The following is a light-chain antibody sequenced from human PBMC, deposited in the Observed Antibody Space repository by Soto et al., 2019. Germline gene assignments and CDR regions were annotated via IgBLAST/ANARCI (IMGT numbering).Light chain of an antibody. Sequence: EIVLTQSPGTLSLSPGERATLSFSASQSVSSIYFAWYQQKRGQAPRLLIYGVSSRATGIPDRFSGSGSGTDFTLTISRLEPEDSAVYYCEQYGSSPRTFGQGTKVDI. CDR2: GVS. CDR3: EQYGSSPRT. J-gene: IGKJ1*01. V-gene: IGKV3-20*01. CDR1: QSVSSIY.